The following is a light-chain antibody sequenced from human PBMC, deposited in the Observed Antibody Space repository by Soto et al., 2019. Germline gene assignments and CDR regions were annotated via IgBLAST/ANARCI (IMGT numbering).Light chain of an antibody. CDR2: AAS. CDR1: QDIAIY. V-gene: IGKV1-9*01. CDR3: QQLRMYPST. Sequence: IQMTQSPSSLSASVGAGVTITCRASQDIAIYLAWYQQKPGEAPKLLIYAASTLYGGVPSRFSGSGSGTDCALTITSLQAEDVATYYCQQLRMYPSTLGGGTKVDIK. J-gene: IGKJ4*01.